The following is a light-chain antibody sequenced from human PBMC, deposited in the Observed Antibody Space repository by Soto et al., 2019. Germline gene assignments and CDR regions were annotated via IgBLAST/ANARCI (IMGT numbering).Light chain of an antibody. CDR2: AAS. V-gene: IGKV1-12*01. CDR3: QHDNSFPWT. J-gene: IGKJ1*01. CDR1: QGISSW. Sequence: DIQMTQSPSSVSASVGDRVTITCRASQGISSWLAWYQQKPGKAPKLLIYAASSLYSGVPSRFSGCRSVTGFTLANSSLQPEDFATYYCQHDNSFPWTFGQGTKVEIK.